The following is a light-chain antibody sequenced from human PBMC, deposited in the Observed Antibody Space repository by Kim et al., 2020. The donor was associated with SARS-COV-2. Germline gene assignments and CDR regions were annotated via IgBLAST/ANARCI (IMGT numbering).Light chain of an antibody. Sequence: VSCPGTGSGVGANDYVSWYQHCPGKAPKRVLYELTKRPSGVPDRFSGSKSGNTASLTVSGLQAEDEAHYYCSSYAGSNDVRFGGGTQLTVL. CDR2: ELT. J-gene: IGLJ2*01. CDR1: GSGVGANDY. CDR3: SSYAGSNDVR. V-gene: IGLV2-8*01.